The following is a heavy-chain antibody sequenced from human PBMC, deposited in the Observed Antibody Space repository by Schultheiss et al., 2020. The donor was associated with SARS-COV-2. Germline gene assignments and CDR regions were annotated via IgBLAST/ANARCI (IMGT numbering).Heavy chain of an antibody. Sequence: GGSLRLSCAASGFTFSSYSMNWVRQAPGKGLEWVSSISSSSSYIYYADSVKGRFTISRDNSKNTLYLQMNSLRAEDTAVYYCANDSGSYDWGQGTLVTVSS. CDR3: ANDSGSYD. CDR1: GFTFSSYS. CDR2: ISSSSSYI. J-gene: IGHJ4*02. V-gene: IGHV3-21*04. D-gene: IGHD1-26*01.